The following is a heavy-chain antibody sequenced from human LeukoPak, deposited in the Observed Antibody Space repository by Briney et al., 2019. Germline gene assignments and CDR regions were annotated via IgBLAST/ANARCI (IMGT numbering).Heavy chain of an antibody. Sequence: GASVKVSCKASGYTFTSYYMHWVRQAPGQGLEWMGIINPSGGSTSYAQKFQGRVTMTRDTSISTAYMELNRLRSDDTAVYYCARTLPQHCTSTNCYTPTQYNWFDPWGQGTLVTVSS. J-gene: IGHJ5*02. V-gene: IGHV1-46*01. CDR1: GYTFTSYY. CDR2: INPSGGST. CDR3: ARTLPQHCTSTNCYTPTQYNWFDP. D-gene: IGHD2-2*02.